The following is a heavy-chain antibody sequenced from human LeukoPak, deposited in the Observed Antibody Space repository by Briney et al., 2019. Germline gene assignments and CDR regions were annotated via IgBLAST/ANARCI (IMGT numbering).Heavy chain of an antibody. CDR3: ARSPRDGYSDGVDDI. CDR2: IYPGNSDN. V-gene: IGHV5-51*01. Sequence: GESLKMSCKGSGYILSSYWIGWGRQTPGEGVEWMGIIYPGNSDNTYSPSFQVQVTISAARSITTAYLQWSSLKASDTAMYYCARSPRDGYSDGVDDIWGQGTMVTVSS. D-gene: IGHD5-24*01. J-gene: IGHJ3*02. CDR1: GYILSSYW.